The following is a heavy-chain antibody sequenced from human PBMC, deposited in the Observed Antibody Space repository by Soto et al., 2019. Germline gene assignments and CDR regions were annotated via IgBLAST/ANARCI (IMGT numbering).Heavy chain of an antibody. V-gene: IGHV1-18*01. J-gene: IGHJ6*02. CDR3: ARDIVVVPAAIHEGYYYGMAV. CDR2: ISAYNGNT. D-gene: IGHD2-2*01. CDR1: GYTFTSYG. Sequence: ASVKVSCKTSGYTFTSYGISWVRQAPGQGLEWMGWISAYNGNTNYAQKLQGRVTMTTDTSTSTAYMELRSLRSDDTAVYYCARDIVVVPAAIHEGYYYGMAVWGQGTTVTVSS.